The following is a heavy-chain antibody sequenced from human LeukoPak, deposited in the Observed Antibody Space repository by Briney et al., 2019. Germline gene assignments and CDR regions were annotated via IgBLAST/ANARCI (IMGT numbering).Heavy chain of an antibody. CDR2: ISSSSSTI. Sequence: GGSLRLSCAASGFTFSSYSMNWVRQAPGKGLEWVSYISSSSSTIYYADSVKGRFTISRDNAKNSLYLQMNSLRAEDTAVYYCARGIRLRYFDLWGRGTLVTVSS. J-gene: IGHJ2*01. CDR1: GFTFSSYS. V-gene: IGHV3-48*01. CDR3: ARGIRLRYFDL.